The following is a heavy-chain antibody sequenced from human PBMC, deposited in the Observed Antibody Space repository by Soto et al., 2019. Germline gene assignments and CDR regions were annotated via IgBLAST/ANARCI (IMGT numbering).Heavy chain of an antibody. Sequence: SVKVSCKASGGTFSSYAISWVRQAPGQGLEWMGGIIPIFGTANYAQKFQGRVTITADESTSTAYMELSSLRSEDTAVYYCARGRYSGYDPPSNYGMDVWGQGTTVTVS. J-gene: IGHJ6*02. CDR2: IIPIFGTA. CDR3: ARGRYSGYDPPSNYGMDV. D-gene: IGHD5-12*01. CDR1: GGTFSSYA. V-gene: IGHV1-69*13.